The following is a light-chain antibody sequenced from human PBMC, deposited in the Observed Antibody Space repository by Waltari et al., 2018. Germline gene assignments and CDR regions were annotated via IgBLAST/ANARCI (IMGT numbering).Light chain of an antibody. CDR2: GAS. CDR1: QSVSSSY. Sequence: IVLTQSPGTLSSSPGERATLSCRTSQSVSSSYLAWYQQKPGQAPRLLIHGASSRATGIPDRFSGSGSGTDFTLTISRLEPEDFVVYYCQQYGSSPLTFGQGTRLEIK. CDR3: QQYGSSPLT. J-gene: IGKJ5*01. V-gene: IGKV3-20*01.